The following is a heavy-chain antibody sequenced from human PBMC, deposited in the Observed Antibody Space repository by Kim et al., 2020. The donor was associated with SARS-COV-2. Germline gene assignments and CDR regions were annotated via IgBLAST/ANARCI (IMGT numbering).Heavy chain of an antibody. CDR3: ARDYAYGSVSVVVTAINYYYYYMDV. Sequence: GGSLRLSCAASGFTFSSYGMHWVRQAPGKGLEWVAVIWYDGSNKYYADSVKGRFTISRDNSKNTLYLQMNSLRAEDTAVYYCARDYAYGSVSVVVTAINYYYYYMDVWGKGTTVTVSS. D-gene: IGHD2-21*02. CDR1: GFTFSSYG. V-gene: IGHV3-33*01. J-gene: IGHJ6*03. CDR2: IWYDGSNK.